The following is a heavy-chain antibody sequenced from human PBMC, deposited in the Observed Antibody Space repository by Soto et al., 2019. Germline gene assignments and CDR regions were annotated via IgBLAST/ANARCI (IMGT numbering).Heavy chain of an antibody. CDR3: ARIGWRNRVFIAVIY. V-gene: IGHV4-31*03. CDR1: GSSISSGGYY. Sequence: SETLSLTCTVSGSSISSGGYYCSWIRQHPGKGLEWIGYIYYSGSTYYNPSLKSRVTISVDTSKNQFSLKLSSVTAADTAVYYCARIGWRNRVFIAVIYWGQGTLVTVSS. D-gene: IGHD3-16*02. CDR2: IYYSGST. J-gene: IGHJ4*02.